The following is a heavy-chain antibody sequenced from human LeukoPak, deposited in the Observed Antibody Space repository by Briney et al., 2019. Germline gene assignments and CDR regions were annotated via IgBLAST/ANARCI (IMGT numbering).Heavy chain of an antibody. D-gene: IGHD3-3*01. CDR1: GFTFSRYS. J-gene: IGHJ4*02. Sequence: GGSLRLSCEASGFTFSRYSMSWVRQAPGKGLEWVSGISGSGGSTYYADSVKGRFTISRDNSKNTLYVQMNSLRAEDTAVYYCAKTHNPNFWNGYYVFDYWGQGTLVTVSS. CDR3: AKTHNPNFWNGYYVFDY. V-gene: IGHV3-23*01. CDR2: ISGSGGST.